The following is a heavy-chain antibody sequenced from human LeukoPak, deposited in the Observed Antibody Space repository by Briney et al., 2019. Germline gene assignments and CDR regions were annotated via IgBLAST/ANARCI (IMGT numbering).Heavy chain of an antibody. CDR3: AVDFQLSPITMVRGGYFDL. CDR1: GYSLTELS. Sequence: ASVKVSCKVSGYSLTELSMHWVRQAPGKGLEWMGGFDLEEGEIIYAQKFQGRVTMTEDTSTDTAYMELSSLRSEDTAIYYCAVDFQLSPITMVRGGYFDLWGRGTLVTVSS. CDR2: FDLEEGEI. V-gene: IGHV1-24*01. J-gene: IGHJ2*01. D-gene: IGHD3-10*01.